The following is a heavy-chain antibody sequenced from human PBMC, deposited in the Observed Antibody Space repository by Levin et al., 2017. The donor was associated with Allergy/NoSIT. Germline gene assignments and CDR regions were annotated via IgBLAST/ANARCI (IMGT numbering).Heavy chain of an antibody. CDR1: GESFSGYY. J-gene: IGHJ4*02. CDR3: AREDCSGGSCENFDY. V-gene: IGHV4-34*01. D-gene: IGHD2-15*01. Sequence: SCAVYGESFSGYYWSWIRQPPGRGLEWIGEINHSGSTNYNPSLKSRVTISVDTSKNQFSLRLSSVTAADTAVYFCAREDCSGGSCENFDYWGQGTLVTVSS. CDR2: INHSGST.